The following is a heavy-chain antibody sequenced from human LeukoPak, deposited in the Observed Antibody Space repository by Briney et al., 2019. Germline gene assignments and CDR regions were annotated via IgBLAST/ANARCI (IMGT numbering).Heavy chain of an antibody. J-gene: IGHJ4*02. D-gene: IGHD6-19*01. V-gene: IGHV3-23*01. CDR3: AKAPSFYSSGWYYFDY. CDR2: ISGSGGST. Sequence: PGGSLRLSCAASGFTFSSYAMSWVRQAPGKGLEWVSAISGSGGSTYYADSVKGRSTISRDNSKNTLYLQMNSLRAEDTAVYYCAKAPSFYSSGWYYFDYWGQGTLVTVSS. CDR1: GFTFSSYA.